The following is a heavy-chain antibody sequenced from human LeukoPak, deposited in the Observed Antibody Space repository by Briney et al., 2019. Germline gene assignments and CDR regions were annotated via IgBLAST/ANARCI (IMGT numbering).Heavy chain of an antibody. V-gene: IGHV3-48*04. CDR1: GFSFDSHS. CDR3: ARDLGDGEYFFDF. J-gene: IGHJ4*02. CDR2: IGSRSSPI. D-gene: IGHD3-10*01. Sequence: GGSLRLSCTASGFSFDSHSMSWVRQAPGKGLEWISSIGSRSSPIYYGDSVRGRFTVSRDNAQKSMYLQMDTLGVDDTAVYFCARDLGDGEYFFDFWGQGTLVTVSS.